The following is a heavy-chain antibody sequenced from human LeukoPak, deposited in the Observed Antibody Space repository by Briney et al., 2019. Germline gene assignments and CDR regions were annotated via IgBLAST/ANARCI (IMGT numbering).Heavy chain of an antibody. Sequence: SETLSLTCTVSGGSISSSSYYWGWIRQPPGKGLEWIGSIYYSGSTYYNPSLKSRVTISVDTSKNQFSLKLSSVTAADTAVYYCAREGAQRWLQFSDAFDIWGQGTMVTVSS. V-gene: IGHV4-39*07. CDR3: AREGAQRWLQFSDAFDI. CDR1: GGSISSSSYY. D-gene: IGHD5-24*01. CDR2: IYYSGST. J-gene: IGHJ3*02.